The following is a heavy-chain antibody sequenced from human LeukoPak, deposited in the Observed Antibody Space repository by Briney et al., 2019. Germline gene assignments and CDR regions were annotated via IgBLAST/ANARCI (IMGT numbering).Heavy chain of an antibody. CDR3: AKDHGGIAI. CDR1: GFTFSSFG. D-gene: IGHD6-13*01. Sequence: GGSLRLSCAASGFTFSSFGMNWVRQAPGKGLEWVAVISYDGSNKYYADSVKGRFTISRDNSKNTLYLQMNSLRAEDTAVYYCAKDHGGIAIWGQGTMVTVSS. J-gene: IGHJ3*02. CDR2: ISYDGSNK. V-gene: IGHV3-30*18.